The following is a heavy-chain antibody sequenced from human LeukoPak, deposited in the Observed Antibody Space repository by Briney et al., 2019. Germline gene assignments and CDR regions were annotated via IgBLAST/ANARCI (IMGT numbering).Heavy chain of an antibody. CDR2: IIPIFGTA. J-gene: IGHJ4*02. D-gene: IGHD1-7*01. CDR3: ARDVTGTTIFDY. Sequence: SVKVSCKASGGTFSSYAISWVRQAPGQGLEWMGGIIPIFGTANYAQKFQGRVTITTDESTSTAYMELSSLRSEDTAVYYCARDVTGTTIFDYWGQGTLVTVSS. CDR1: GGTFSSYA. V-gene: IGHV1-69*05.